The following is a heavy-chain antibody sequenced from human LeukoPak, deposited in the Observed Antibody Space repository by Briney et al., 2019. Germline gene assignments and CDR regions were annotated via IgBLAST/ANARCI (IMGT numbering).Heavy chain of an antibody. V-gene: IGHV4-39*07. D-gene: IGHD3-9*01. CDR1: GGSISSGGYY. J-gene: IGHJ5*02. CDR3: ARGYFDWLPLSWFDP. CDR2: IYHSGST. Sequence: SETLSLTCTVSGGSISSGGYYWSWIRQPPGKGLEWIGSIYHSGSTYYNPSLKSRVTISVDTSKNQFSLKLSSVTAADTAVYYCARGYFDWLPLSWFDPWGQGTLVTVSS.